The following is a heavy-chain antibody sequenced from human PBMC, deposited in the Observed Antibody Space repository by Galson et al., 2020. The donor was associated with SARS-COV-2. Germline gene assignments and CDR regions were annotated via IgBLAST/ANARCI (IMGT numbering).Heavy chain of an antibody. CDR1: GFTFSTYG. D-gene: IGHD3-3*01. V-gene: IGHV3-30*18. CDR2: ISQDGSDK. CDR3: AKGAIFGVCGWFDR. J-gene: IGHJ5*02. Sequence: GGSLRLSCAASGFTFSTYGMHWVRQAPGKGLEWVAVISQDGSDKYYAASVKGRCTISRDSSKNTLDLQMNSPRPDDTAMYYCAKGAIFGVCGWFDRGGQGTLGTVAS.